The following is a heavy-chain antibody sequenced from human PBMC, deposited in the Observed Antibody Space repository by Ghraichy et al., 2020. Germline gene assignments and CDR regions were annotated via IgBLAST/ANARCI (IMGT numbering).Heavy chain of an antibody. CDR1: GGSFSGYY. CDR3: ARYFDWLFNPRGGAFDI. D-gene: IGHD3-9*01. V-gene: IGHV4-34*01. J-gene: IGHJ3*02. CDR2: INHSGST. Sequence: SETLSLTCAVYGGSFSGYYWSWIRQPPGKGLEWIGEINHSGSTNYNPSLKSRVTISVDTSKNQFSLKLSSVTAADTAVYYCARYFDWLFNPRGGAFDIWGQGTMVTVSS.